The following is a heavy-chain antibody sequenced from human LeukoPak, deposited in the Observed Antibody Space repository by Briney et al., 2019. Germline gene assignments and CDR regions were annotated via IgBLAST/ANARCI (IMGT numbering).Heavy chain of an antibody. D-gene: IGHD6-13*01. CDR1: GGSISSFS. J-gene: IGHJ4*02. CDR3: ARVGSYISSYPRFDY. Sequence: PSETLSLTCTVSGGSISSFSWSWIRQPPGKGRECIGYISYSGNTNYNPSLKSRVTISVDTSKNQFSLKLSSVTAADTAVYYCARVGSYISSYPRFDYWGQGTLVTVSS. CDR2: ISYSGNT. V-gene: IGHV4-59*01.